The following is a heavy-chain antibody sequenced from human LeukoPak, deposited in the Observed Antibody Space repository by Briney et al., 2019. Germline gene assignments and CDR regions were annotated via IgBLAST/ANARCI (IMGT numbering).Heavy chain of an antibody. CDR1: GFTFDDYA. D-gene: IGHD3-3*01. CDR2: ISWDGGST. J-gene: IGHJ6*03. CDR3: AKDIGVADYYYYRDV. V-gene: IGHV3-43D*03. Sequence: GRSLTLSCAASGFTFDDYAMHWVRQPPRKGLEWVSLISWDGGSTYYADSVKGRFTIPRDNSKNSLYLQMNSLRAEDTALYYCAKDIGVADYYYYRDVWGKGTTVTVSS.